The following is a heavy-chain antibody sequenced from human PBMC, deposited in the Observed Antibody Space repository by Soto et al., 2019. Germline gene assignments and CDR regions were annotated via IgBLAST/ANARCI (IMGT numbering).Heavy chain of an antibody. CDR1: GYTFTTYA. Sequence: QVQVVQSGAEVKKPGASVKVSCKASGYTFTTYAIHWVRQAPGQSLEWMGWINTGNGNTYYSQKMQARVTITRDTSASTAYMELSRLRSDDTAVYYCARSRVRGGYYFDSWGQGALVTVSS. V-gene: IGHV1-3*04. J-gene: IGHJ4*02. D-gene: IGHD3-16*01. CDR2: INTGNGNT. CDR3: ARSRVRGGYYFDS.